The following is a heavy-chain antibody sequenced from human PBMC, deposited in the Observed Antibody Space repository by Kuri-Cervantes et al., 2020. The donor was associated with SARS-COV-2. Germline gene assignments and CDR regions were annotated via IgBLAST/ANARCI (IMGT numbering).Heavy chain of an antibody. CDR1: GGTFSSYT. CDR3: ATAPRPILTGKNWFDP. V-gene: IGHV1-69*02. J-gene: IGHJ5*02. Sequence: SVKVSCKASGGTFSSYTISWVRQAPGQGLEWMGRIIPILGIANYAQKFQGRVTITADKSTSTAYMELSSLRSEDTAVYYCATAPRPILTGKNWFDPWGQGTLVTVSS. CDR2: IIPILGIA. D-gene: IGHD3-9*01.